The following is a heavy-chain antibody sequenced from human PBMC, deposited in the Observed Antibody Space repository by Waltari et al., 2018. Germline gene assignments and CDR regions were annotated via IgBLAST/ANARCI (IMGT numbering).Heavy chain of an antibody. J-gene: IGHJ3*02. CDR3: ARADRDAFDI. Sequence: QVQLQQWGAGLLKPSETLSLTCAVYGGSFSGYYWSWIRQPPGKGLEWIGEINHRGSTNYNPSLKSRVTISVDTSKNQFSLKLSSVTAADTAVYYCARADRDAFDIGGQGTMVTVSS. CDR2: INHRGST. CDR1: GGSFSGYY. V-gene: IGHV4-34*01.